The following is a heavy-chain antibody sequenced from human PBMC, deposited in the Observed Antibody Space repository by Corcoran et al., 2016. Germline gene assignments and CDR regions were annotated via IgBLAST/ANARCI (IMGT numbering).Heavy chain of an antibody. CDR1: GGSISSYY. D-gene: IGHD1-26*01. CDR2: IYYSGST. J-gene: IGHJ4*02. Sequence: QVQLQESGPGLVKPSETLSLTCTVSGGSISSYYWSWIRQPPGKGLEWIGYIYYSGSTNYNPSLKSRVTISVDTSKNQFSLKLSSVTAAATAVYYGAVRGATTGADYWGQGTLVTVSS. V-gene: IGHV4-59*01. CDR3: AVRGATTGADY.